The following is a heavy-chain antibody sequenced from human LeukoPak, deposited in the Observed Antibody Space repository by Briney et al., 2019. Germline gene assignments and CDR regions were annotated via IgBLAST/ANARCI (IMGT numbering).Heavy chain of an antibody. CDR2: MNPKSGNT. Sequence: ASVKVSCKASGYTFTNYDINWVRQATGQGPEWMGWMNPKSGNTGYAQKFQGRVTMTRDTSISTAYMELSRLRSDDTAVYYCARAAITMVRGVTNWFDPWGQGTLVTVSS. CDR3: ARAAITMVRGVTNWFDP. J-gene: IGHJ5*02. V-gene: IGHV1-8*01. CDR1: GYTFTNYD. D-gene: IGHD3-10*01.